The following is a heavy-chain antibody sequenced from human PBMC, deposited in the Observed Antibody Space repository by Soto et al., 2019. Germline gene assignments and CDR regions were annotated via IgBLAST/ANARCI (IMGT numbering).Heavy chain of an antibody. V-gene: IGHV1-69*01. CDR3: VTEILEDGMDV. CDR2: IIPLFGTP. D-gene: IGHD1-1*01. CDR1: GDAFTTST. Sequence: HVQLVQSGPEVKKPGSSVKVSCKGSGDAFTTSTISWVRQAPGQGLEWMGGIIPLFGTPIYARKFQGRVTITADESATTAYMEWSSLRSVDTAIYYCVTEILEDGMDVWGQGTTVTVSS. J-gene: IGHJ6*02.